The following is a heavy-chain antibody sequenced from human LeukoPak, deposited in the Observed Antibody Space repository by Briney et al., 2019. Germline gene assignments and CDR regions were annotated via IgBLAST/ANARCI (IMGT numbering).Heavy chain of an antibody. Sequence: GGSLRLSCAASGFTLSSHGMSWVRQAPGKGLEWVSAIGDSTYYADSVKGRFTISRDISKNTLYLQMNSLRAEDTAIYYCARDSPVCSYWGQGTLVTVSS. J-gene: IGHJ4*02. D-gene: IGHD3-10*02. CDR3: ARDSPVCSY. CDR1: GFTLSSHG. V-gene: IGHV3-23*01. CDR2: IGDST.